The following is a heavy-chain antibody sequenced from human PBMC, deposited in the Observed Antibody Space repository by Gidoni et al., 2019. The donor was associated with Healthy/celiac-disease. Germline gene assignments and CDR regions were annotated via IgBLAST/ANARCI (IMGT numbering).Heavy chain of an antibody. CDR2: IKSKTDGGTT. CDR1: GFTFSNAW. CDR3: TTGIRGYSGYDQIDY. Sequence: EVQLVESGGGLVRPGGSLSLSCAACGFTFSNAWMNWVRQAPGKGLEWVGRIKSKTDGGTTDYAAPVKGRFTISRDDSKNTLYLQMNSLKTEDTAVYYCTTGIRGYSGYDQIDYWGQGTLVTVSS. J-gene: IGHJ4*02. V-gene: IGHV3-15*07. D-gene: IGHD5-12*01.